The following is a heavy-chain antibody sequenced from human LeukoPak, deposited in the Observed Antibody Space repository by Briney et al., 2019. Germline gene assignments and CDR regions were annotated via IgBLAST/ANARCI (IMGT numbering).Heavy chain of an antibody. CDR3: ARGLVLRFLEWLSPYFDY. J-gene: IGHJ4*02. Sequence: PSETLSLTCTVSGGSISSYYWSWIRQPPGKGLEWIGEINHSGSTNYNPSLKSRVTISVDTSKNQFSLKLSSVTAADTAVYYCARGLVLRFLEWLSPYFDYWGQGTLVTVSS. CDR2: INHSGST. V-gene: IGHV4-34*01. CDR1: GGSISSYY. D-gene: IGHD3-3*01.